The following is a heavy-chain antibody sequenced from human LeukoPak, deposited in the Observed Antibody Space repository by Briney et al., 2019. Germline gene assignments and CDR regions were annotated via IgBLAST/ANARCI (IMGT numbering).Heavy chain of an antibody. CDR3: ARGFGAAADTGAFDI. D-gene: IGHD6-13*01. Sequence: SQTLSLTCAISGDSVSSNSAAWNWIRQSPSRGFEWLGRTYYRSKWYNDYAISVKSRITINPDTSKNQFSLQLNSVTLEDTAVYYCARGFGAAADTGAFDIWGQGTMVTVSS. V-gene: IGHV6-1*01. CDR2: TYYRSKWYN. CDR1: GDSVSSNSAA. J-gene: IGHJ3*02.